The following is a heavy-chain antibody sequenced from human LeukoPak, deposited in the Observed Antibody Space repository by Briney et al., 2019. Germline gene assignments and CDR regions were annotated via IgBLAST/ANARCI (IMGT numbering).Heavy chain of an antibody. CDR2: INWNGGRT. D-gene: IGHD6-19*01. CDR1: GFTFDDYG. CDR3: ARGYSTGWYLSS. Sequence: GGSLRLSCAAPGFTFDDYGRAWVPQAPGKGLEWVSGINWNGGRTNYADSVKGRFTISRDNATKSLYLQMNSLRAEDTALYYCARGYSTGWYLSSWGQGTLVTVSS. V-gene: IGHV3-20*04. J-gene: IGHJ5*02.